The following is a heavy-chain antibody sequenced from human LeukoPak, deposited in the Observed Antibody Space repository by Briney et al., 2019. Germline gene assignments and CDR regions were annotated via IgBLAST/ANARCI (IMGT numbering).Heavy chain of an antibody. V-gene: IGHV3-33*01. CDR3: ARDSHSWGRGYYFDY. CDR2: IWYDGSNK. D-gene: IGHD6-13*01. J-gene: IGHJ4*02. Sequence: GRSLRLSCAASGFTFSSYGMHWVRQAPGKGLEWVAVIWYDGSNKYYADSVKGRFTISRDNSKNTLYLQMNSLRAEDTAVYYCARDSHSWGRGYYFDYWGQGTLVTVSS. CDR1: GFTFSSYG.